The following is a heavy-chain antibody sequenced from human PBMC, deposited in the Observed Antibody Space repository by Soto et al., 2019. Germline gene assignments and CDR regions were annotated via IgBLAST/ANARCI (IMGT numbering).Heavy chain of an antibody. V-gene: IGHV4-34*01. CDR2: INHSGST. Sequence: SETLSLTCAVYGGSFSGYYWSWIRQPPGKGLEWIGEINHSGSTNYNPSLKSRVTISVDTSKNQFSLKLSSVTAADTAVYYCARVSMVRGVTPSLDFDYWGQGTLVTV. J-gene: IGHJ4*02. D-gene: IGHD3-10*01. CDR3: ARVSMVRGVTPSLDFDY. CDR1: GGSFSGYY.